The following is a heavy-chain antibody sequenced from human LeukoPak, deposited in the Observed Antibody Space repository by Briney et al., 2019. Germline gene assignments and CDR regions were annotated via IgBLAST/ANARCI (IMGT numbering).Heavy chain of an antibody. V-gene: IGHV2-70*01. CDR3: ARTPADIVVVPAAMRHYYYGMDV. CDR1: GFSLSTSGMC. CDR2: IDWDDDK. Sequence: SGPTLVNPTQTLTLTCTFSGFSLSTSGMCVSWIRQPPGKALEWLALIDWDDDKYYSTSLKTRLTISKDTSKNQVVLTMTNMDPVDTATYYCARTPADIVVVPAAMRHYYYGMDVWGKGTTVTVPS. J-gene: IGHJ6*04. D-gene: IGHD2-2*01.